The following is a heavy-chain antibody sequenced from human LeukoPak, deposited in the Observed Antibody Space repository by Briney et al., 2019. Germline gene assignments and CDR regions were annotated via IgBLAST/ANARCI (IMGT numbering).Heavy chain of an antibody. CDR2: ISGSGGST. V-gene: IGHV3-23*01. CDR3: AKPGELLWFGELSNNWFDP. CDR1: GFTFSSYA. D-gene: IGHD3-10*01. J-gene: IGHJ5*02. Sequence: GGSLRLSCAASGFTFSSYAMSWVRQAPGKGLEWVSAISGSGGSTYYADSVKGRFTISRDNSKNTLYLQMNSLRAEDTAVYYCAKPGELLWFGELSNNWFDPWGQGTLVTVSS.